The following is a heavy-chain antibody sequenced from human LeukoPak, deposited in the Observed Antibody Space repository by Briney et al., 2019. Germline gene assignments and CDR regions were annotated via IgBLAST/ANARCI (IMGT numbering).Heavy chain of an antibody. Sequence: GGSLRLSCAASGFTFSSYAMSWVRQAPGKGLEWVSAISGSGGSTYYADSVKGRFTISRDNSKNTLYLQVDSLKTEDTAVYYCSSLRGSSSQYFQHWGQGTLVTVSS. CDR3: SSLRGSSSQYFQH. CDR2: ISGSGGST. V-gene: IGHV3-23*01. CDR1: GFTFSSYA. D-gene: IGHD6-13*01. J-gene: IGHJ1*01.